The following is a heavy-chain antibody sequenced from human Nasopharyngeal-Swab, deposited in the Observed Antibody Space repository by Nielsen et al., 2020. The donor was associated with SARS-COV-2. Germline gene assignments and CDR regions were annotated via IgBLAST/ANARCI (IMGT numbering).Heavy chain of an antibody. Sequence: GESLKISCAAFGFTLSDYAMHWVRQAPGKGLEWVALFSYDGSKRYFADSTKGRFSISRDNIKNMLYLQMDSLRADDTAVYYCAKDHFYDSGSYDRLYFDFWGQGTLVTVSS. CDR3: AKDHFYDSGSYDRLYFDF. CDR2: FSYDGSKR. J-gene: IGHJ4*02. V-gene: IGHV3-30*18. D-gene: IGHD3-10*01. CDR1: GFTLSDYA.